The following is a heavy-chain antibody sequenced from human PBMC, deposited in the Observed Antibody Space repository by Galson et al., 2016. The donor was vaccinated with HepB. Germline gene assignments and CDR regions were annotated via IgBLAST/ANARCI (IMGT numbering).Heavy chain of an antibody. Sequence: SLRLSCAASGFTFSSYWMYWVRQVPGKGLVWVSRITKDESRTNYADSAKGRFTISRDNAKNTLYLQMNSLRAEDTAVYYCARAGYNYGNDIWGQGTMVTVSS. V-gene: IGHV3-74*01. CDR2: ITKDESRT. CDR1: GFTFSSYW. J-gene: IGHJ3*02. CDR3: ARAGYNYGNDI. D-gene: IGHD5-18*01.